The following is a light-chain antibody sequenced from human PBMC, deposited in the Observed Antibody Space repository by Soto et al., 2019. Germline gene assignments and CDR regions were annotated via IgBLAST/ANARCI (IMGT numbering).Light chain of an antibody. Sequence: DTVMTQSPLSLPVSPGEPASISCRSSQSLLHSNGYNYLEWYLQKPGQSPQLLIYLGSTRAYGVPDRFSGSGSGTDFTLKISRVEAGDVGVYYCMQSLQAPPFTFGQGTKLEIK. CDR1: QSLLHSNGYNY. J-gene: IGKJ2*01. V-gene: IGKV2-28*01. CDR3: MQSLQAPPFT. CDR2: LGS.